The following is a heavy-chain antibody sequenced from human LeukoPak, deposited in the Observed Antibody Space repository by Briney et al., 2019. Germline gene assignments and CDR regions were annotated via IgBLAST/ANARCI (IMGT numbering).Heavy chain of an antibody. CDR2: IYHSGST. V-gene: IGHV4-38-2*02. Sequence: SETLSLTCTVSGYSISSGYYWGWIRQPPGKGLEWIGSIYHSGSTYYNPSLKSRVTISVDTSKNQFSLKLSSVTAADTAVYYCARAATRINWFDPWGQGTLVTVSS. CDR3: ARAATRINWFDP. CDR1: GYSISSGYY. D-gene: IGHD2-15*01. J-gene: IGHJ5*02.